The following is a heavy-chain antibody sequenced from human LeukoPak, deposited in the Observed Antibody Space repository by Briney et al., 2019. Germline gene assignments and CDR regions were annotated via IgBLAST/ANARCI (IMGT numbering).Heavy chain of an antibody. Sequence: GGSLRLSCAASGFTFSTYGMHWVRQAPGKGLEWMTFIQAGGDEKYYAESVKGRFTVSRDNSMNTLYLQMNSLRAEDTAVYYCARDTPGYGGDDFDYWGQGALVTVSS. V-gene: IGHV3-30*02. D-gene: IGHD4-23*01. CDR1: GFTFSTYG. CDR3: ARDTPGYGGDDFDY. CDR2: IQAGGDEK. J-gene: IGHJ4*02.